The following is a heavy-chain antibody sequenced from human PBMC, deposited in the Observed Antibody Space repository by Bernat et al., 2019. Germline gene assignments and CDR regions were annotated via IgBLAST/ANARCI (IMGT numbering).Heavy chain of an antibody. V-gene: IGHV3-30*02. CDR2: IRYDGSNK. D-gene: IGHD3-3*02. Sequence: QVQLVESGGGVVQPGGSLRLSCAASGFTFSSYGMHWVRQAPGKGLEWVAFIRYDGSNKYYADSVKGRFTISRDNSKNTLYLQMNSLRAEDTAVYYCAKDDELMRPRIFGVVMPGAFDIWAKGQWSPSLQ. CDR3: AKDDELMRPRIFGVVMPGAFDI. J-gene: IGHJ3*02. CDR1: GFTFSSYG.